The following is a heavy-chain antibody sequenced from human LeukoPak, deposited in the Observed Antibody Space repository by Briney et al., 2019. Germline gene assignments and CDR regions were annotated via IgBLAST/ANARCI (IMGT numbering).Heavy chain of an antibody. CDR2: INHSGST. V-gene: IGHV4-4*02. CDR3: ARGLYDFWSGYSRFGMDV. Sequence: SETLSLTCAVSGGSISSSNWWSWVRQPPGKGLKWIGEINHSGSTNYNPSLKSRVTISVDTSKNQFSLKLSSVTAADTAVYYCARGLYDFWSGYSRFGMDVWGQGTTVTVSS. CDR1: GGSISSSNW. D-gene: IGHD3-3*01. J-gene: IGHJ6*02.